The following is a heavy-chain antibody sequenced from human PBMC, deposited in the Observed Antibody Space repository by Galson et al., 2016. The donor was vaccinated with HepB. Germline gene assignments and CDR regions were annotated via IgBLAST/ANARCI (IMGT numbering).Heavy chain of an antibody. Sequence: SLRLSCAASGFTVSNMYMSWVRQAPGKGLEWVSVIYTSGSTHYADSVKGRFTISRDNSKNTLHLQMNTLRGEDTAFYYCARDQSVGATGAFDIRGQGTLVTVSS. V-gene: IGHV3-53*01. CDR1: GFTVSNMY. CDR2: IYTSGST. CDR3: ARDQSVGATGAFDI. D-gene: IGHD1-26*01. J-gene: IGHJ3*02.